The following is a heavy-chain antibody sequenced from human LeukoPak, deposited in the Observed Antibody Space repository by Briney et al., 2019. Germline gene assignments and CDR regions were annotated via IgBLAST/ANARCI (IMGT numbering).Heavy chain of an antibody. CDR3: ARGRGSGTLAFSFDY. J-gene: IGHJ4*02. V-gene: IGHV4-30-4*08. CDR2: IYNSGGT. CDR1: GGSISSGDHY. D-gene: IGHD1-7*01. Sequence: SETLSLTCTVSGGSISSGDHYWSWIRQPPGKGLEWIGYIYNSGGTYYNPSPKSRVTISVDTSKNQFSLKLTSVTAADTAVYYCARGRGSGTLAFSFDYWGQGTLVTVSS.